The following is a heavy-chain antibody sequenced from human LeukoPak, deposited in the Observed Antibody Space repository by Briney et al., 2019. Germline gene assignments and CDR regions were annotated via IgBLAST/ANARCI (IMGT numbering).Heavy chain of an antibody. CDR2: IYYSGST. Sequence: PSQTLSLTCTVSGGSISSSSYYWGWIRQPPGKGLEWIGSIYYSGSTYYNPSLKSRVTISVDTSKNQFSLKLSSVTAADTAVYYCARHGPLKDDRPGYWGQGTLVTVSS. J-gene: IGHJ4*02. V-gene: IGHV4-39*01. D-gene: IGHD3-22*01. CDR3: ARHGPLKDDRPGY. CDR1: GGSISSSSYY.